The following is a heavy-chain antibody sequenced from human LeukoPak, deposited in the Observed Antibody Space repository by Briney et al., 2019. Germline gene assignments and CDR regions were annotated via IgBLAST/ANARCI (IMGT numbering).Heavy chain of an antibody. CDR3: ARTVSGWYPFAFDI. V-gene: IGHV4-59*01. Sequence: PSETLSLTCTVSGGSISSYYWSWIRQPPGKGLEWIGYIYYSGSTNYNPSLKSRVTISVDTSKNQFSLKLSSVTAADTAVYYCARTVSGWYPFAFDIWSQGTMVTVSS. J-gene: IGHJ3*02. CDR1: GGSISSYY. D-gene: IGHD6-19*01. CDR2: IYYSGST.